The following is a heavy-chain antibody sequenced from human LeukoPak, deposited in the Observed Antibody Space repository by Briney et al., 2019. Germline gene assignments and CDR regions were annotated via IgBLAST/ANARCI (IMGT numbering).Heavy chain of an antibody. CDR3: AKDPETYYYYGMDV. Sequence: AGTLRLSCAASRFTFSSYAMSWVRQAPGQGLEWVSAISGSRGSTYYADSVKGRFNISRDNYKHTLYLQMNSLRAEDTAVYYCAKDPETYYYYGMDVWGQGTTVTVSS. J-gene: IGHJ6*02. CDR1: RFTFSSYA. CDR2: ISGSRGST. V-gene: IGHV3-23*01.